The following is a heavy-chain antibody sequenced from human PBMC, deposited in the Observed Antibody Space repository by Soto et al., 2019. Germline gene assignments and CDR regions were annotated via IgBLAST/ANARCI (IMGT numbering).Heavy chain of an antibody. CDR3: AKDAVYRDGLWLMDS. D-gene: IGHD2-21*01. CDR2: VTGSGSQI. Sequence: GGSLRLSCAASGFTISTYAMTWVRQAPGKGLECVSGVTGSGSQIYYADSVKGRFTISKDNSKSTLYLQMSSLREEDTALYYCAKDAVYRDGLWLMDSWGQGTLVTVSS. CDR1: GFTISTYA. J-gene: IGHJ5*02. V-gene: IGHV3-23*01.